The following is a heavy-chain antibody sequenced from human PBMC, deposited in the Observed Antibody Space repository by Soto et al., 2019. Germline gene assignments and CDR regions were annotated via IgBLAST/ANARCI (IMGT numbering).Heavy chain of an antibody. D-gene: IGHD2-15*01. J-gene: IGHJ5*01. CDR1: GYTFTSYG. Sequence: ASVKVSCKASGYTFTSYGISWVRQAPGQGLEWMGWISAYNGNTNYAQKLQGRVTMTTDTSTSTAYMELRSLRSDDTAVYYCARDRSYILVVVAVPDLFDSCGQGTLVTGSS. CDR2: ISAYNGNT. CDR3: ARDRSYILVVVAVPDLFDS. V-gene: IGHV1-18*01.